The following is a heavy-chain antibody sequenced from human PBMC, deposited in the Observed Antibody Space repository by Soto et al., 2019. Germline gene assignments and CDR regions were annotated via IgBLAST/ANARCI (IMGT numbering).Heavy chain of an antibody. CDR1: VYRFSSSW. V-gene: IGHV5-51*01. D-gene: IGHD2-21*01. Sequence: GESLQISCQGTVYRFSSSWIGWVRQKPGKGLEWLGNVYPSDSDVRYSPAFEGQVTISTDESISTAYLQWSSLQASDTARYYCARQIPYFFGGCGQGTLVTVSA. J-gene: IGHJ1*01. CDR2: VYPSDSDV. CDR3: ARQIPYFFGG.